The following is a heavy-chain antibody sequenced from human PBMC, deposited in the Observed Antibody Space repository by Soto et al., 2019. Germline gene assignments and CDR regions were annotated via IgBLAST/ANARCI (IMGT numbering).Heavy chain of an antibody. CDR1: GFTFSIFA. Sequence: GGSLRLSCAASGFTFSIFAMSWVRQSPGKGLEWVSTISGSGGSTYYADAVKGRFTISRGNSKNTLYLQMNSLRAEDTAVYYCAKGLTGAYDYWGQGTLVTVSS. D-gene: IGHD3-9*01. CDR2: ISGSGGST. V-gene: IGHV3-23*01. J-gene: IGHJ4*02. CDR3: AKGLTGAYDY.